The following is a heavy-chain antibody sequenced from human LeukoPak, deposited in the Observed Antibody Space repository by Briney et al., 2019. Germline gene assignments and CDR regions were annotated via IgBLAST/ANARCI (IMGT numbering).Heavy chain of an antibody. Sequence: GGSLRLSCAASGFTFSSYAMSWVRQAPGKGLEWVSAISGSGGSTYYADSVKGRFTISRDNSKNTLYLQMNSLRAEDTAVYYCARDKLGAGYSSGWYYYYYGMDVWGQGTTVTVSS. CDR3: ARDKLGAGYSSGWYYYYYGMDV. J-gene: IGHJ6*02. D-gene: IGHD6-19*01. CDR1: GFTFSSYA. CDR2: ISGSGGST. V-gene: IGHV3-23*01.